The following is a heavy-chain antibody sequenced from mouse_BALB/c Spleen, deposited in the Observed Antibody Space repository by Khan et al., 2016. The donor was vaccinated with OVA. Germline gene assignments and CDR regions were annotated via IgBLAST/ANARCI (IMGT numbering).Heavy chain of an antibody. D-gene: IGHD2-1*01. CDR2: ISSGGDNT. V-gene: IGHV5-9*03. CDR3: ARSNYGTFAY. Sequence: EVELVESGGGLVKPGGSLKLSCAASGFTFSSYTMSWVRQTPEKRLEWVATISSGGDNTYYPASVKGRFTISRDNAKNDLYLQMSNLRSEGTALYYCARSNYGTFAYWGQGTLVTVSA. J-gene: IGHJ3*01. CDR1: GFTFSSYT.